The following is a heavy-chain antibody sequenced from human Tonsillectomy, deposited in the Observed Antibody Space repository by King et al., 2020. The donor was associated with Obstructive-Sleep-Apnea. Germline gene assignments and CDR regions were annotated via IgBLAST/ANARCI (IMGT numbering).Heavy chain of an antibody. CDR2: TYYSGIT. D-gene: IGHD2-2*01. CDR3: AREETSSSPNWFGP. J-gene: IGHJ5*02. V-gene: IGHV4-31*03. Sequence: VQLQESGPGLVKPSQTLSLTCTVSDGAFSVGSHHWNWIRQLPGKGLEWIGYTYYSGITSYNPSLKGRVSISVDKSKGQFSLSLDSVTAADTAVYYCAREETSSSPNWFGPWGPGTLVTVSS. CDR1: DGAFSVGSHH.